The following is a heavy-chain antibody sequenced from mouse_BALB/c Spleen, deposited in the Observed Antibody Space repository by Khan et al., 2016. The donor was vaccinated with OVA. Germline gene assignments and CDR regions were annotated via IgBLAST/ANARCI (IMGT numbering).Heavy chain of an antibody. CDR2: ISSGGDYT. D-gene: IGHD1-1*01. Sequence: EVELVESGGDLVKPGGSLKLSCAASGFTFSSYSMSWVRQTPDKRLEWVASISSGGDYTYYTDSVKGRFTISRDNAKNTLYLQMNDVESEDTAMDYCEHKLAGSFAYWGQGTPVTVSA. J-gene: IGHJ3*01. CDR1: GFTFSSYS. CDR3: EHKLAGSFAY. V-gene: IGHV5-6*01.